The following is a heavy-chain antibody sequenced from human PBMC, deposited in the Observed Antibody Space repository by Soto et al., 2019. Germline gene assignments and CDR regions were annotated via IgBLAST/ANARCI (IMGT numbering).Heavy chain of an antibody. V-gene: IGHV3-23*01. Sequence: PGGSLRLSCAASGFTFSSYAMSWVRQAPGKGLEWVSAISGSGGSTYYADSVKGRFTISRDNSKNTLYLQMNSLRAEDTAVYYCAKDHVVVAATNAEYFQHWGQGTLVTVSS. CDR1: GFTFSSYA. CDR2: ISGSGGST. CDR3: AKDHVVVAATNAEYFQH. D-gene: IGHD2-15*01. J-gene: IGHJ1*01.